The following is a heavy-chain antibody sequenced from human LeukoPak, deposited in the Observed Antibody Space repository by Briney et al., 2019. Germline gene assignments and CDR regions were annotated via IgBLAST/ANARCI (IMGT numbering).Heavy chain of an antibody. CDR2: IYHSMRT. V-gene: IGHV4-38-2*02. D-gene: IGHD4-17*01. J-gene: IGHJ6*03. CDR3: VRHDYAGDYYYYMDV. Sequence: SETPSLTCTVSGYSISSAYYWGWIRQPPGKGLEWIGSIYHSMRTYYNPSLKSRVTISVDTSKNQFSLKLSSVTAADTAVYYCVRHDYAGDYYYYMDVWGKGTTVTVSS. CDR1: GYSISSAYY.